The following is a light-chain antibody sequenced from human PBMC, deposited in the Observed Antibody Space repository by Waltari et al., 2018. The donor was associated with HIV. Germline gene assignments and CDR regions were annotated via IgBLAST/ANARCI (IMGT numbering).Light chain of an antibody. CDR2: GFS. Sequence: QPALTQPPSVSGSPGQSVTISSIGTSSDIGSFDHVSWFQQPPGSAPTLLIFGFSNRPSGVPYRFSGSKSGNTASLTISGLQTGDEADYYCGTWDSSLSPFWVFGGGTKLTVL. CDR3: GTWDSSLSPFWV. J-gene: IGLJ3*02. V-gene: IGLV2-18*02. CDR1: SSDIGSFDH.